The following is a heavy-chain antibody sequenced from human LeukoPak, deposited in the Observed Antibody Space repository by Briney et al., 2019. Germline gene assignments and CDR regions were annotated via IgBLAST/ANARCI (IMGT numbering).Heavy chain of an antibody. D-gene: IGHD6-13*01. J-gene: IGHJ5*02. CDR2: IIPIFGTA. CDR1: GGTFSSYA. Sequence: SVKVSCKAPGGTFSSYAISWVRQAPGQGLEWMGGIIPIFGTANYAQKFQGRVTITTDESTSTAYMELSSLRSEDTAVYYCARDRLVAAAGTPGMRSFDPWGQGTLVTVSS. CDR3: ARDRLVAAAGTPGMRSFDP. V-gene: IGHV1-69*05.